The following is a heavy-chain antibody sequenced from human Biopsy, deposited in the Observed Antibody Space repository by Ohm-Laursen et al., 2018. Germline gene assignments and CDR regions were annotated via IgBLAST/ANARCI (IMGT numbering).Heavy chain of an antibody. J-gene: IGHJ5*02. CDR1: GGSIISYY. V-gene: IGHV4-59*01. D-gene: IGHD3-3*01. CDR2: VYNGGIT. CDR3: ARTPRDIFWSGSYKRGLWFDP. Sequence: ETLSLTCGVSGGSIISYYWTWIRQPPGKGLEWIGHVYNGGITNYNPSLKSRVTISKDTSKNQFSLQVNSVTAADTAVYYCARTPRDIFWSGSYKRGLWFDPWGQGTQVIVSS.